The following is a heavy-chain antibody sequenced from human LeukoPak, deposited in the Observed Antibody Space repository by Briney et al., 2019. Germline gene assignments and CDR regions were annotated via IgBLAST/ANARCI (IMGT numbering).Heavy chain of an antibody. Sequence: GASVKVSCKASGYTFTSYGISWVRQAPGQGLEWMGWISAYNGNTNYAQKLQGRVTMTTDTPTSTAYMELRSLRSDDTAVYYCARDSSSWYYYYYYMDVWGKGTTVTTSS. CDR2: ISAYNGNT. CDR1: GYTFTSYG. CDR3: ARDSSSWYYYYYYMDV. J-gene: IGHJ6*03. D-gene: IGHD6-13*01. V-gene: IGHV1-18*01.